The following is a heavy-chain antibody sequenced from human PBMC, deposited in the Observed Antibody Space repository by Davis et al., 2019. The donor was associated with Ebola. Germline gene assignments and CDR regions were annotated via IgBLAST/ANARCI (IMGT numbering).Heavy chain of an antibody. Sequence: ASVKVSCKASGYTFTDYNIHWMRQAPGQGLEWLGRVILKSGATNYAQKFQGRVTMTRDTSTNTVYMDLGSLTSDDTAVYYCAIWNMDGSGTERDYWGQGTLVTVSS. CDR2: VILKSGAT. J-gene: IGHJ4*02. CDR1: GYTFTDYN. CDR3: AIWNMDGSGTERDY. V-gene: IGHV1-2*06. D-gene: IGHD3-10*01.